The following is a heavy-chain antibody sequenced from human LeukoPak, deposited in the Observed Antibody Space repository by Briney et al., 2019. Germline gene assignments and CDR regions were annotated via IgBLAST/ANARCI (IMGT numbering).Heavy chain of an antibody. D-gene: IGHD6-13*01. CDR2: ISGSGGST. CDR3: AKHPSDSSSWYYFDY. Sequence: GGSLRHSCAASGFTFSSYAMSWVRQAPGKGLEWVSAISGSGGSTYYADSVKGRFTISRDNSKNTLYLQMNSLRAEDTAVYYCAKHPSDSSSWYYFDYWGQGTLVTVSS. V-gene: IGHV3-23*01. CDR1: GFTFSSYA. J-gene: IGHJ4*02.